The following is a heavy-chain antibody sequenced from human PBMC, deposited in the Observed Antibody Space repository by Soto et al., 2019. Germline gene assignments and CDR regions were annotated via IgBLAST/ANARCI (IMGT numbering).Heavy chain of an antibody. CDR3: AKDPNGDYIGAFDF. CDR1: GLTFSNYA. J-gene: IGHJ3*01. D-gene: IGHD4-17*01. Sequence: GGALRLSCAGSGLTFSNYAFTLVRQAPGKGLEWVSAITGGGATTRYADSVKGRFTISRDNSRNTLYLQMDSLRPEDTAIYYCAKDPNGDYIGAFDFWGQGTMVTVSS. CDR2: ITGGGATT. V-gene: IGHV3-23*01.